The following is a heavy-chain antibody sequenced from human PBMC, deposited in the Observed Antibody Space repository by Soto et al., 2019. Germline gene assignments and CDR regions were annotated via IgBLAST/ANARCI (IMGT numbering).Heavy chain of an antibody. V-gene: IGHV3-33*08. CDR1: VFAVSSDG. D-gene: IGHD5-18*01. Sequence: GGSLILSSAASVFAVSSDGMHWFRQGPGKGLECVAVIWYDGSNKYYAASVKGRFTISRDNSKNTLYLQMNSLRAEDTAVYYCARDPKPSTAMAPYYYYYGMDVWGQGTTVTVSS. CDR3: ARDPKPSTAMAPYYYYYGMDV. J-gene: IGHJ6*02. CDR2: IWYDGSNK.